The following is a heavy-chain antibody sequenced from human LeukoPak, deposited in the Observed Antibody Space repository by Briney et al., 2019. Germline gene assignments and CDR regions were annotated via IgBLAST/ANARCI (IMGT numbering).Heavy chain of an antibody. D-gene: IGHD2-21*02. J-gene: IGHJ5*02. CDR1: GFTFSNAW. V-gene: IGHV3-15*01. CDR2: IKSKSDGGTT. Sequence: PGGSLRLSCAASGFTFSNAWMSWVRQAPGKGLEWVGRIKSKSDGGTTDYAAPVKGRFTISRDDSRNTLYLQMNSLKTEDTAIYYCSTDLYCGGDCDPGPWGQGALVTVSS. CDR3: STDLYCGGDCDPGP.